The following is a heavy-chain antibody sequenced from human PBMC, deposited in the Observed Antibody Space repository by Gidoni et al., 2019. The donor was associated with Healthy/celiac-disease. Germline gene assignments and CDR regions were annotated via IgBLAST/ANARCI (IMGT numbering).Heavy chain of an antibody. Sequence: QVQLQESGPGLVKPSATLSLTCTVSGGSVSSGSYYWSWIRQPPGKGLEWIGYIYYSGSTNYNPSLKSRVTISVDTSKNQFSLKLSSVTAADTAVYYCARDSAKLSRGYSYGYGGYYDYGMDVWGQGTTVTVSS. J-gene: IGHJ6*02. CDR1: GGSVSSGSYY. CDR2: IYYSGST. D-gene: IGHD5-18*01. CDR3: ARDSAKLSRGYSYGYGGYYDYGMDV. V-gene: IGHV4-61*01.